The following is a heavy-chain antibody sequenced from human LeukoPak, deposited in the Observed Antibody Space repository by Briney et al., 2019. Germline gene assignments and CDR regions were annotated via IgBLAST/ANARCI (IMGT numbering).Heavy chain of an antibody. J-gene: IGHJ5*02. D-gene: IGHD6-19*01. CDR3: ARDVGGSGWAYNWFDP. CDR2: IYYSGST. CDR1: GGSISSYY. V-gene: IGHV4-59*01. Sequence: PSDTLSLTCTVSGGSISSYYWSWIRQPPGKGLEWIGYIYYSGSTNYNPSLKSRVTISVDTSKNQFSLKLSSVTAADTAVYYCARDVGGSGWAYNWFDPWGQGTLVTVSS.